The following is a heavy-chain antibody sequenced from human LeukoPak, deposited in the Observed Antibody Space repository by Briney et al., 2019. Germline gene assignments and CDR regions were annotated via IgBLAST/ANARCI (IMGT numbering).Heavy chain of an antibody. CDR3: ARGRDSSPYYFDP. CDR2: IIPIFNTI. Sequence: SVKVSCKASGGTFSSYAISWVRQAPGQGLEWMGGIIPIFNTINYAQKLQGRVTITADESTSTAYMELSSLRSEDTAVYYCARGRDSSPYYFDPWGQGTLVTVSS. V-gene: IGHV1-69*13. CDR1: GGTFSSYA. J-gene: IGHJ5*02. D-gene: IGHD6-13*01.